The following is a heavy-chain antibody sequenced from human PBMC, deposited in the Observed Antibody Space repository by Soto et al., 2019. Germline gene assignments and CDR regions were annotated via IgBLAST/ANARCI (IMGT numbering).Heavy chain of an antibody. D-gene: IGHD6-25*01. J-gene: IGHJ6*02. CDR3: ARELADYYYYYGMDV. Sequence: GGSLRLSCAASGFTFSSYAMHWVRQAPGKGLEWVAVISYDGSNKYYADSVKGRFTISRDNSKNTLYLQMNSLRAEDTAVYYCARELADYYYYYGMDVWGQGTTVTV. CDR1: GFTFSSYA. V-gene: IGHV3-30-3*01. CDR2: ISYDGSNK.